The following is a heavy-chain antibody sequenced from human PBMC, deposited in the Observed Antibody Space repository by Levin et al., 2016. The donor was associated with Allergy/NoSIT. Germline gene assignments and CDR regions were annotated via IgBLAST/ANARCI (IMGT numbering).Heavy chain of an antibody. CDR3: ANWADAFDI. CDR2: ISYDGSNK. V-gene: IGHV3-30*18. D-gene: IGHD7-27*01. J-gene: IGHJ3*02. CDR1: GFTFSSYG. Sequence: GGSLRLSCAASGFTFSSYGMHWVRQAPGKGLEWVAVISYDGSNKYYADSVKGRFTISRDNSKNTLYLQMNSLRAEDTAVYYCANWADAFDIWGQGTMVTVSS.